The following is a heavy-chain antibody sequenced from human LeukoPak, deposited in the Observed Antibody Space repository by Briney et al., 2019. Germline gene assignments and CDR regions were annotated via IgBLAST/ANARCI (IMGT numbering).Heavy chain of an antibody. Sequence: GGSLRLSCTVSGFTVSSNSMGWVRQAPGKGLEWVSFIYSGTTHYSDSVKGRFTISRDNSKNTLYLQMNSLRAEDTAVYYCARRAGAYSHPYDYWGQGTLVTVSS. J-gene: IGHJ4*02. V-gene: IGHV3-53*01. D-gene: IGHD4/OR15-4a*01. CDR3: ARRAGAYSHPYDY. CDR2: IYSGTT. CDR1: GFTVSSNS.